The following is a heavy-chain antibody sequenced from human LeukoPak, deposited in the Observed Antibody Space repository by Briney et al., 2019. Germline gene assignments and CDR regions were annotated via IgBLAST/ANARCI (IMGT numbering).Heavy chain of an antibody. Sequence: GGSLRLSCAASGFTFSSYGMHWVRQAQGKGLEWVTFIRYDGSNKYYADSVKGRFTISRDNSKNTLYLQMNSLRAEDTAVYYCATLYYDFWSGPLVGLPTSFDYWGQGTLVTVSS. CDR2: IRYDGSNK. CDR3: ATLYYDFWSGPLVGLPTSFDY. D-gene: IGHD3-3*01. V-gene: IGHV3-30*02. CDR1: GFTFSSYG. J-gene: IGHJ4*02.